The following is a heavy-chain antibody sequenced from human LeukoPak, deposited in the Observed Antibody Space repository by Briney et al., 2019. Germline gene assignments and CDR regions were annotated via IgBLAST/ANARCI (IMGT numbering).Heavy chain of an antibody. D-gene: IGHD6-13*01. CDR1: GGSISSYY. V-gene: IGHV4-59*01. CDR2: IYYSGST. Sequence: SETLSLTCTVSGGSISSYYWSWIRQPPGKGLEWIGYIYYSGSTNYNPSLKSRVTISVDTSKNQFSLKLSSVTAADTAVYYCARGGGVSSSWYYYWGQGTLVTVSS. J-gene: IGHJ4*02. CDR3: ARGGGVSSSWYYY.